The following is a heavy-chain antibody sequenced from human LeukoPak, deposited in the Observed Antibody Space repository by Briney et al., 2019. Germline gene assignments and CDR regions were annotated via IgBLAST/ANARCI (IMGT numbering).Heavy chain of an antibody. Sequence: PGGSLRLSCAASGFTFSSYSTNWVRQAPGKGLEWVSSISSSSSYIYYADSVKGRFTISRDNAKNSLYLQMNSLRAEDTAVYYCARDLWELTRPVAFDIWGQGTMVTVSS. J-gene: IGHJ3*02. CDR3: ARDLWELTRPVAFDI. CDR1: GFTFSSYS. V-gene: IGHV3-21*01. D-gene: IGHD1-26*01. CDR2: ISSSSSYI.